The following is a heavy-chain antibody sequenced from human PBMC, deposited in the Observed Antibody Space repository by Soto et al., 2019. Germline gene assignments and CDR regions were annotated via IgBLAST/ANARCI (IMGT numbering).Heavy chain of an antibody. D-gene: IGHD5-12*01. CDR1: GDIFSGYS. CDR3: ARDLGSGYDPGDY. CDR2: IIPIFGTT. J-gene: IGHJ4*02. Sequence: QVQLVQSGAEVKKPGSSVKVSCKTSGDIFSGYSISWVRQAPGQGLEWMGGIIPIFGTTNYAQRFHGRVTITADKSTSTFYMELYSLKSEDTAVDYCARDLGSGYDPGDYWGQGTLVTVSS. V-gene: IGHV1-69*14.